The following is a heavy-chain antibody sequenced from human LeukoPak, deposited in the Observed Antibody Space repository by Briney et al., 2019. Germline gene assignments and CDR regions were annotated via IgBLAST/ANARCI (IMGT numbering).Heavy chain of an antibody. V-gene: IGHV4-59*08. CDR3: ARGEIGDFDS. Sequence: PSETLSLTCTVSGGSISSYYWSWIRQPPGKGLEWIGYIYYSGSTNYNPSLKSRVTKSVDTSKNQFSLKLTSVTAADTAVYYCARGEIGDFDSWGQGILVIVSA. CDR1: GGSISSYY. J-gene: IGHJ4*02. CDR2: IYYSGST. D-gene: IGHD3-10*01.